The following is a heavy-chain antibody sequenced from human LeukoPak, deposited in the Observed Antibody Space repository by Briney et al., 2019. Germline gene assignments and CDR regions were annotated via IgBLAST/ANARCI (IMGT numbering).Heavy chain of an antibody. CDR3: AKGRIAVGD. Sequence: GGSLRLSCAASGFTFSSYGMHWVRQAPGKGLEWVAVISYDGSNKYYADPVKGRFTISRDNSKNTLYLQMNSLRAEDTAVYYCAKGRIAVGDWGQGTLVTVSS. CDR2: ISYDGSNK. V-gene: IGHV3-30*18. CDR1: GFTFSSYG. J-gene: IGHJ4*02. D-gene: IGHD6-19*01.